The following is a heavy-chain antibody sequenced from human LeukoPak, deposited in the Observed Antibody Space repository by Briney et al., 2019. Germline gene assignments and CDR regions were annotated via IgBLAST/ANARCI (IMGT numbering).Heavy chain of an antibody. Sequence: GGSLRLSCAASGLTFSSYWLSWVRQAPGKGLEWVANIKEDGSEKDYVDSVKGRFTISRDNAKNSLYLQMNSLRAEDTAIYYCARDWGAAGLWDYWGQGTLVTVSS. CDR2: IKEDGSEK. CDR1: GLTFSSYW. CDR3: ARDWGAAGLWDY. D-gene: IGHD6-13*01. V-gene: IGHV3-7*05. J-gene: IGHJ4*02.